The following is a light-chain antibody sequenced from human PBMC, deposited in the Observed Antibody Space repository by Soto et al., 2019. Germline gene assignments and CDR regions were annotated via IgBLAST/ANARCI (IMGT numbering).Light chain of an antibody. CDR1: QSVSSY. Sequence: IVLTQSPATLSLSPGERATLSCRASQSVSSYLAWYQQKPGQAPRILIYDASIRATGIPARFSGSWSWTDSTPAITSLEPEDLADYYWQQRSNCPPFTCGHATQLEIK. J-gene: IGKJ5*01. V-gene: IGKV3-11*01. CDR2: DAS. CDR3: QQRSNCPPFT.